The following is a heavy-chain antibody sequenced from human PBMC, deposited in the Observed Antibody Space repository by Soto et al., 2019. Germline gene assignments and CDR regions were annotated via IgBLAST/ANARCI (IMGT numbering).Heavy chain of an antibody. Sequence: EVQLVESGGGLIQPGGSLRLSCAASGFTVSSNFLTWVRQAPGKGLEWVSSISGSGGATYYADSVKGRFTISRDDSKSTLYLQMNSLRAEDTALYYCAKAGRPYYDLWSENRFDPWGQGTLVTVSS. D-gene: IGHD3-3*01. J-gene: IGHJ5*02. V-gene: IGHV3-23*04. CDR1: GFTVSSNF. CDR3: AKAGRPYYDLWSENRFDP. CDR2: ISGSGGAT.